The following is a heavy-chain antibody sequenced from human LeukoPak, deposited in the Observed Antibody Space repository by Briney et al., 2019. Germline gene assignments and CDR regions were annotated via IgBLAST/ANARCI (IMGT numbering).Heavy chain of an antibody. D-gene: IGHD3-3*01. CDR3: ASLHYDFWSGYYTSDAFDI. J-gene: IGHJ3*02. CDR1: GYTFTGYY. CDR2: INPNSGGT. Sequence: GASVKVSCKASGYTFTGYYMHWVRQAPGQGLEWMGWINPNSGGTNYAQKFQGGVTMTRDTSISTAYMELSRLRSDDTAVYYCASLHYDFWSGYYTSDAFDIWGQGTMVTVSS. V-gene: IGHV1-2*02.